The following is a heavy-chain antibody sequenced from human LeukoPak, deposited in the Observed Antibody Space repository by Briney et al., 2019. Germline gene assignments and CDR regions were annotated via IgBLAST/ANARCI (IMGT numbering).Heavy chain of an antibody. J-gene: IGHJ4*02. V-gene: IGHV1-58*01. CDR3: AAWGGEGAFDY. Sequence: SVKVSCKASGFTFTSSAVQWVRQARGQRLEWIGWIVVGSGNTNYAQKFQERVTITRDMSTSTAYMELSSLRSEDTAVYYCAAWGGEGAFDYGGKEPLVPVSS. CDR2: IVVGSGNT. CDR1: GFTFTSSA. D-gene: IGHD3-10*01.